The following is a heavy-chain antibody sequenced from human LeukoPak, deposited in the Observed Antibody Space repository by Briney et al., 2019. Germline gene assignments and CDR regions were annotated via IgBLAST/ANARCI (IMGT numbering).Heavy chain of an antibody. CDR2: INHSGST. V-gene: IGHV4-34*01. Sequence: SETLSLTCAVYGGSFSGYYWNWIRQPPGKGLEWIGEINHSGSTNYNPSLKSRVTISVDTSKNQFSLKLSSVTAADTAVYYCARAAPFWSGYYGYYYYYYMDVWGKGTTVTVS. J-gene: IGHJ6*03. CDR3: ARAAPFWSGYYGYYYYYYMDV. CDR1: GGSFSGYY. D-gene: IGHD3-3*01.